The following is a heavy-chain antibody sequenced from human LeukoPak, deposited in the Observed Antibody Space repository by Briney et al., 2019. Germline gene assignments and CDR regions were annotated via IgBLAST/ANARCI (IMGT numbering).Heavy chain of an antibody. CDR3: ARAAGEKYSSLWYFDY. CDR1: GGSISSGSYY. Sequence: SQTLSLTCTVSGGSISSGSYYWSWIRQPAGKGLEWIGRICTSGSTNYNPSLKSRVTISVDTSKNQFSLKLSSVTAADTAVYYCARAAGEKYSSLWYFDYWGQGTLVTVSS. D-gene: IGHD6-6*01. V-gene: IGHV4-61*02. CDR2: ICTSGST. J-gene: IGHJ4*02.